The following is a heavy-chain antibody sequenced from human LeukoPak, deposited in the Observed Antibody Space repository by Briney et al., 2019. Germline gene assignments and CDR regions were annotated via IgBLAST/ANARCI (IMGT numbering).Heavy chain of an antibody. D-gene: IGHD6-19*01. J-gene: IGHJ4*01. CDR2: LSVSGSTR. CDR1: GFAFSSSA. Sequence: PGGSLRLSCAASGFAFSSSAMSWVRQAPGKGLEWVSTLSVSGSTRYYADSVKGRFTISRDNSKNTLYLQMNSLRAEDTAVYYSAKGIYSSGWSYFDYWGHGTLVTVSS. CDR3: AKGIYSSGWSYFDY. V-gene: IGHV3-23*01.